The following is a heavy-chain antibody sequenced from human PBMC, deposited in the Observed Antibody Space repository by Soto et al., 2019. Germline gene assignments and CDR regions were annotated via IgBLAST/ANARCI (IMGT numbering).Heavy chain of an antibody. V-gene: IGHV4-59*01. D-gene: IGHD3-22*01. CDR1: GGPIRSYC. CDR2: IYYTGST. J-gene: IGHJ5*02. CDR3: ARGSRDYYDKGNWFDP. Sequence: PSETLSLTCTVSGGPIRSYCWSWIRQPPGKGLEWIGYIYYTGSTNYNPSIKSRVTISVDTSKNQFSLKLSSVTAADTAVYYCARGSRDYYDKGNWFDPWGQGTLVTVS.